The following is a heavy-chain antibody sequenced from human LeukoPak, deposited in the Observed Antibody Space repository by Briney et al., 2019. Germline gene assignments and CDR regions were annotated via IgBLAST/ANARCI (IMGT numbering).Heavy chain of an antibody. CDR1: GGSISSSSYY. D-gene: IGHD1-26*01. CDR2: IYYSGST. V-gene: IGHV4-39*01. CDR3: ARRNWELLGFDF. J-gene: IGHJ4*02. Sequence: SETLSLTCTVSGGSISSSSYYWGWIRRPPGKGLEWIGSIYYSGSTYYNPSLKSRVTISVDTSKNQFSLKLSSVTAADTAVYYCARRNWELLGFDFWGQGTLVTVSS.